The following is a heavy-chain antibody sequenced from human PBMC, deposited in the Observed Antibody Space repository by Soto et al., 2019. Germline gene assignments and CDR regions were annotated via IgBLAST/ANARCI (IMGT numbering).Heavy chain of an antibody. J-gene: IGHJ5*02. CDR1: GYTFTGYY. D-gene: IGHD1-26*01. CDR3: ARGWNIVAAVTNNWFDP. CDR2: INPNSGDT. V-gene: IGHV1-2*02. Sequence: GASVKVSCKASGYTFTGYYMHWLRQSPGQGLEWMGWINPNSGDTNYAQKFQGRVTMSGDTSIITAYMELSRLRYDDTAVYYCARGWNIVAAVTNNWFDPWGQGTLVTVSS.